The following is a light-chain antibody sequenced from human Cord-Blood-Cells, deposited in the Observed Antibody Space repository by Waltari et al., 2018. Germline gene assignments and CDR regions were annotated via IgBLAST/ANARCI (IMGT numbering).Light chain of an antibody. CDR2: DAS. J-gene: IGKJ2*01. V-gene: IGKV3-11*01. CDR3: QQRSNWPPYT. CDR1: QSVSSN. Sequence: EIVLTQSPATLSLSPGERATPSCRASQSVSSNLAWYQQKTGQAPSLLIYDASNRATGIPARFSGSGSGTDFTLTISSLEPEDFAVYYCQQRSNWPPYTFGQGTKLEIK.